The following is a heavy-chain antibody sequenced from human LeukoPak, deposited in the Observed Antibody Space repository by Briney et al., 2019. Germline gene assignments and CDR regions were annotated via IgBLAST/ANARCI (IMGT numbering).Heavy chain of an antibody. CDR3: ARLGSSSWYGYFDY. D-gene: IGHD6-13*01. CDR1: GGSISSYY. CDR2: IYTSGST. J-gene: IGHJ4*02. Sequence: SETLSLTCTVSGGSISSYYWSWIRQPAGKGLEWIGRIYTSGSTNYNPSLKSRVTMSVDTSKNQFSLKLSSVTAADTAVYYCARLGSSSWYGYFDYWGQGTLVTVSS. V-gene: IGHV4-4*07.